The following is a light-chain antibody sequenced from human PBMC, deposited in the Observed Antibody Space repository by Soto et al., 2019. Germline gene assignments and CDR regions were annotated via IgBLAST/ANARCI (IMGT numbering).Light chain of an antibody. V-gene: IGLV2-8*01. CDR3: SSYVTNRRV. CDR2: EVN. Sequence: QSALTQPPSASGSPGQSVTISCTGTSSDIGGYNSVSWYQQHPGKAPRLMIYEVNKRPSGVPDRFSGSKSGYTASLTVSGLQTEDEAFYYCSSYVTNRRVFGGGTKLTVL. J-gene: IGLJ3*02. CDR1: SSDIGGYNS.